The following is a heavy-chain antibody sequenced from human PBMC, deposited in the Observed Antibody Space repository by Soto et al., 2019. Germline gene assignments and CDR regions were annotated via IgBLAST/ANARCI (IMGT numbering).Heavy chain of an antibody. CDR2: IYSSSGNT. CDR1: GGSISGYY. J-gene: IGHJ6*02. CDR3: ARDYYDSSEPMDV. D-gene: IGHD3-22*01. Sequence: SETLSLTCTVSGGSISGYYWAWFRQPPGKRLEWIGYIYSSSGNTDYNPSLNRRATISIDMSKNQVSLRLRAVTAADTAMYYCARDYYDSSEPMDVWGQGTTVT. V-gene: IGHV4-59*01.